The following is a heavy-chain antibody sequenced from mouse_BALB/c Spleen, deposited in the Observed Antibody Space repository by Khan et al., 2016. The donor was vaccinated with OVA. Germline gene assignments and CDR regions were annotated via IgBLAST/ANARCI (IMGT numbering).Heavy chain of an antibody. V-gene: IGHV3-2*02. CDR3: ARSIMAN. Sequence: EVKLEVSGPGLVKPSQSLSLTCTVTGYSITNDYAWNWIRQFPGNKLEWMGYISYSGSTSYNPSLKSRISITRDTSKNQFFLQLNSVTTEDTATYYCARSIMANWGQGTTLTVSS. J-gene: IGHJ2*01. CDR1: GYSITNDYA. CDR2: ISYSGST.